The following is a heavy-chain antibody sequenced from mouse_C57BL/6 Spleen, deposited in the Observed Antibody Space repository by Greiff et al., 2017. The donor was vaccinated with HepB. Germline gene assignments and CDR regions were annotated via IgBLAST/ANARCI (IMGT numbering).Heavy chain of an antibody. Sequence: QVQLQQSGAELVRPGASVKLSCKASGYTFTDYYINWVKQRPGQGLEWIARIYPGSGNTYYNEKFKGKATLTAEKSSSTAYMQLSSLTSEDSAVYFCARSITTVVADWYFDVWGTGTTVTVSS. CDR3: ARSITTVVADWYFDV. D-gene: IGHD1-1*01. CDR1: GYTFTDYY. V-gene: IGHV1-76*01. J-gene: IGHJ1*03. CDR2: IYPGSGNT.